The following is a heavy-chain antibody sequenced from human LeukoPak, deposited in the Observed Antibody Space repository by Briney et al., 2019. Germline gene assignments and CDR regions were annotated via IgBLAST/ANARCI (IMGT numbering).Heavy chain of an antibody. CDR1: GLIFSDYW. V-gene: IGHV3-7*01. J-gene: IGHJ4*02. Sequence: GGSLRLSCAASGLIFSDYWMSWVRQAPGKGLEWVANIKQDGSEKHYVDSVKGRFTISRDNAKNSLYLQMNSLRVEDTAVYYCATNWNYRFGYWGQGTLVPVSS. CDR2: IKQDGSEK. CDR3: ATNWNYRFGY. D-gene: IGHD1-7*01.